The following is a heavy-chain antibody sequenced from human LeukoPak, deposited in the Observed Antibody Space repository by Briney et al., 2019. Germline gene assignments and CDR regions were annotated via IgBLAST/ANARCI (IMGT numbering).Heavy chain of an antibody. CDR1: GFTFSDSA. J-gene: IGHJ4*02. V-gene: IGHV3-73*01. CDR3: TSRPLLSYYGSGRTRSDY. CDR2: IRSKANSYAT. D-gene: IGHD3-10*01. Sequence: GGSLRLSCAASGFTFSDSAMHWVRQASGKGLEWVGRIRSKANSYATAYAASVKGRFTISRDDSKNTTYLQMNSLKTEDTAVYYCTSRPLLSYYGSGRTRSDYWGQGTLVTVSS.